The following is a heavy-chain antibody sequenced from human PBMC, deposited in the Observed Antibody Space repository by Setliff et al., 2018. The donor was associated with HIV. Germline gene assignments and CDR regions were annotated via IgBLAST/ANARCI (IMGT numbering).Heavy chain of an antibody. CDR2: IYYSGST. J-gene: IGHJ4*02. CDR3: ARLGDYDSSGYPWFDY. CDR1: SGSVNNYW. D-gene: IGHD3-22*01. Sequence: TSETLSLTCNVSSGSVNNYWWTWIRQPPGKGLEWIGYIYYSGSTYYNPSLKSRVTISVDTSKNQFSLMLSSVTAADTAVYYCARLGDYDSSGYPWFDYWGQGTLVTVSS. V-gene: IGHV4-59*02.